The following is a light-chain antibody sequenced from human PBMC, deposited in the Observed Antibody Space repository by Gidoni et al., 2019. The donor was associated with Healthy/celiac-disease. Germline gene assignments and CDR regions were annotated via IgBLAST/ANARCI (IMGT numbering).Light chain of an antibody. Sequence: SYELTQPPQVSVPPGQTASITCSGDKLGDKYACWYQQKPGQSPVLVIYQDSKRPSGIPERFSGSNSGNTATLTISGTQAMDEADYYCQAWDSSTGVFGTGTKVTVL. CDR1: KLGDKY. J-gene: IGLJ1*01. CDR2: QDS. V-gene: IGLV3-1*01. CDR3: QAWDSSTGV.